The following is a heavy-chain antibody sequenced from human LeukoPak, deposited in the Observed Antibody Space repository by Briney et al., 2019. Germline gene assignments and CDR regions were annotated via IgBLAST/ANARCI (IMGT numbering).Heavy chain of an antibody. V-gene: IGHV1-69*01. J-gene: IGHJ4*02. CDR1: GGTFSSYA. CDR3: ARERYDFWSGYRGPDFDY. D-gene: IGHD3-3*01. Sequence: ASVKVSCKASGGTFSSYAISWVRQAPGQGLEWMGGIIPIFGTAYYAQKFQGRVTITADESTSTAYMELSSLRSEDTAVYYCARERYDFWSGYRGPDFDYWGQGTLVTVSS. CDR2: IIPIFGTA.